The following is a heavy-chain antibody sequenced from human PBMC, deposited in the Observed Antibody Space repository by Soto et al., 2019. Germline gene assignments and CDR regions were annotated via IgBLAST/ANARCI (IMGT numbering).Heavy chain of an antibody. CDR3: ARLRGSYSWYFDY. J-gene: IGHJ4*02. V-gene: IGHV3-30*04. CDR1: GFTFSSNA. D-gene: IGHD1-26*01. CDR2: ISYDGKNK. Sequence: QVQLGESGGGVVQPGRALRLSCAASGFTFSSNAMHWVRQAPGKGLEWVAGISYDGKNKYYADSMKGRFTISRDNSKNTLDLQMNSLRIEDTAVYYCARLRGSYSWYFDYWGQGTLVTVSS.